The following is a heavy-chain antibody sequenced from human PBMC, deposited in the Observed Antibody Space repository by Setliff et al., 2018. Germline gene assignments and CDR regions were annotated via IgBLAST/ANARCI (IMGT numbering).Heavy chain of an antibody. Sequence: GSLRLSCAASGFTFRNSWMSWVRQAPGQGPEWVASIKEDESEKYYVDSVKGRFTISRDNAKSSLYLQMNSLRPEDTAVYYCASAYNWGQGALVTVSS. CDR1: GFTFRNSW. CDR2: IKEDESEK. CDR3: ASAYN. V-gene: IGHV3-7*03. D-gene: IGHD2-21*01. J-gene: IGHJ4*02.